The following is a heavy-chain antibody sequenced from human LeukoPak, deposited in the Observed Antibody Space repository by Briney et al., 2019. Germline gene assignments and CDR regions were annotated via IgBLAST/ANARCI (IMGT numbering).Heavy chain of an antibody. J-gene: IGHJ4*02. Sequence: PGGSLRLSCAASGFSFSDYAMHWVRQGPGKGLEWVAVISYSGQQKYYGDSVKGRSTVSRDNPKNTLYLQMNNLRDDDTAVYYCARVFLERLTSGYFDNWGQGTLVTVSP. D-gene: IGHD3-3*01. CDR1: GFSFSDYA. CDR3: ARVFLERLTSGYFDN. V-gene: IGHV3-30*04. CDR2: ISYSGQQK.